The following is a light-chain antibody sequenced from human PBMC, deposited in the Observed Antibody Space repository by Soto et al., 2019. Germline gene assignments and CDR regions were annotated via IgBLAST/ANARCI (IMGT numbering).Light chain of an antibody. J-gene: IGKJ5*01. CDR2: PAS. CDR1: QNIDIN. CDR3: QQYHHWPPIT. V-gene: IGKV3-15*01. Sequence: DIVMTQSPATLSVSPGDTATLSCRASQNIDINLVWYQQKPGQAPRLLIFPASTRATGIPARFSGSGSGTEFTLTISSLQSEDVAVYYCQQYHHWPPITFGQGTRLEIK.